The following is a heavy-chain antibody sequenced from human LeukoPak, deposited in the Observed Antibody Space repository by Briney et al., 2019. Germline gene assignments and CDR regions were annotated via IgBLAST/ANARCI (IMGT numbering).Heavy chain of an antibody. D-gene: IGHD6-19*01. Sequence: SGTLSLTCGVSGGSITTTNYWSWVRQSPGRGLEWIGEISLSGYTGFNPSLRGRVTMSLDESKNHLSLTLTSVTAADTAVYYCARRRLGWYSVDYWGQGTLVTVSS. CDR1: GGSITTTNY. V-gene: IGHV4-4*02. CDR2: ISLSGYT. J-gene: IGHJ4*02. CDR3: ARRRLGWYSVDY.